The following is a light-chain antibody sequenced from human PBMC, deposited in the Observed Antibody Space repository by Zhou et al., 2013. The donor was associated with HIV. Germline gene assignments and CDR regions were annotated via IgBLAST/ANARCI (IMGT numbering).Light chain of an antibody. V-gene: IGKV3-15*01. CDR3: QHYSSEWPPRTT. CDR1: QTISNN. J-gene: IGKJ4*01. Sequence: EMVMTQSPATLSVSPGERATLSCRANQTISNNLAWYQQKPGRAPRLLIYGASTRATGVPDRFSGSGSGTEFTLAISSLQSEDFAVYYCQHYSSEWPPRTTFGGGTKVEIK. CDR2: GAS.